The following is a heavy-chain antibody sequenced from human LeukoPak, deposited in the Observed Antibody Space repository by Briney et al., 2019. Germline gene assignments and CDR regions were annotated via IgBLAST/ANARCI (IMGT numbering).Heavy chain of an antibody. CDR1: GGSFSGYY. J-gene: IGHJ4*02. CDR3: ARSSPLYCSSTSCLPPYFDY. D-gene: IGHD2-2*01. CDR2: INHSGST. V-gene: IGHV4-34*01. Sequence: SETLSLTCAVSGGSFSGYYWSCIRQPPGKGLEWIGEINHSGSTNYNPSLKSRVTISVDTSKNQFSLKLSSVTAADTAVYYCARSSPLYCSSTSCLPPYFDYWGQGTLVTVSS.